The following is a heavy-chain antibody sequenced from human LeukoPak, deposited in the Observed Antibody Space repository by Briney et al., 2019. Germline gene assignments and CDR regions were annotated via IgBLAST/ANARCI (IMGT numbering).Heavy chain of an antibody. CDR2: ISSSSSTI. CDR1: GFIVSSNY. V-gene: IGHV3-48*01. Sequence: PGGSLRLSCAASGFIVSSNYMSWVRQAPGKGLEWVSYISSSSSTIYYADSVKGRFTISRDNAKNSLYLQMNSLRAEDTAVYYCASEAQAFDIWGQGTMVTVSS. J-gene: IGHJ3*02. CDR3: ASEAQAFDI.